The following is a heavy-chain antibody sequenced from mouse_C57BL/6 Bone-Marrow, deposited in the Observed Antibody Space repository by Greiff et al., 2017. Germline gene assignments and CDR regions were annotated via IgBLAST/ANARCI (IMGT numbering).Heavy chain of an antibody. V-gene: IGHV1-75*01. CDR3: AREKYDAFYAMDY. CDR1: GYTFTDYY. Sequence: VQLVESGPELVKPGASVKISCKASGYTFTDYYINWVKQRPGQGLEWIGWIFPGSGSTYYNEKFKGKATLTVDKSSSTAYMLLSSLTSEDSAVYFCAREKYDAFYAMDYWGQGTSVTVSS. CDR2: IFPGSGST. D-gene: IGHD2-12*01. J-gene: IGHJ4*01.